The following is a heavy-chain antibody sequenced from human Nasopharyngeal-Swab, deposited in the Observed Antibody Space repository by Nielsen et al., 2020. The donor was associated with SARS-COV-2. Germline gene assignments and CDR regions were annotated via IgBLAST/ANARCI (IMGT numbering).Heavy chain of an antibody. J-gene: IGHJ6*02. CDR1: GFTFSDYY. V-gene: IGHV3-11*01. D-gene: IGHD3-9*01. CDR3: ARGGPPTYYDILTGYPYYYYGMDV. CDR2: ISSSGSTI. Sequence: GESLKISCAASGFTFSDYYMIWIRQAPGKGLDWLSYISSSGSTIHYADSVKGRFTISRDNAKNSLYLQMNSLRAEDTAVYYCARGGPPTYYDILTGYPYYYYGMDVWGQGTTVTVSS.